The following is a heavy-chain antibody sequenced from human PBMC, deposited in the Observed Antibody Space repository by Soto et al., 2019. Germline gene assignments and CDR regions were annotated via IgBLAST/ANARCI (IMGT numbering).Heavy chain of an antibody. CDR2: LYYRGST. CDR3: ARTDSTGYPEDAFDI. CDR1: GGSISSGTNY. J-gene: IGHJ3*02. Sequence: QLQLQESGPGLVKPSETLSLTCTVSGGSISSGTNYWGWIRQPPGKGLEWIGTLYYRGSTYYNPSLESRVIMSADTSKNQLSLKLSSVTAADTAIYYCARTDSTGYPEDAFDIWGQGTMVTVSS. V-gene: IGHV4-39*01. D-gene: IGHD3-22*01.